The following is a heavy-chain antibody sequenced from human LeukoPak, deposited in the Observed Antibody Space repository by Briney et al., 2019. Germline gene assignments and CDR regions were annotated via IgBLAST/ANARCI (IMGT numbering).Heavy chain of an antibody. V-gene: IGHV4-59*08. CDR3: ARLDGYCSSTSCYNFDY. CDR2: IYYSGST. D-gene: IGHD2-2*02. J-gene: IGHJ4*02. Sequence: SETLSLTCTVSGGSISSYYWSWIRQPPGKGLEWIGYIYYSGSTNYNPSLKSRATISVDTSKNQFSLKLSSVTAADTAVYYCARLDGYCSSTSCYNFDYWGQGTLVTVSS. CDR1: GGSISSYY.